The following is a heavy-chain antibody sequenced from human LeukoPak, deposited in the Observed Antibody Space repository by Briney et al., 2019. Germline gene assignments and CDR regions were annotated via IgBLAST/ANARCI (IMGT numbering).Heavy chain of an antibody. Sequence: PGGFLRLSCAASGFTFSSYSMNWVRQAPGKGLEWISYITSSSSTIYYADSVKGRFTISRDNAKNSLYPQMNSLRDEDTAVYYCARGTSPFDPWGRGTLVTVSS. V-gene: IGHV3-48*02. J-gene: IGHJ5*02. CDR1: GFTFSSYS. CDR3: ARGTSPFDP. CDR2: ITSSSSTI.